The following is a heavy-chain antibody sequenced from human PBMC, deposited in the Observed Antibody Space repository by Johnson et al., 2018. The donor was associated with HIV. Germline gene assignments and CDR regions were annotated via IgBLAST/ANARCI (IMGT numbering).Heavy chain of an antibody. CDR2: INWNGGST. Sequence: EVQLVESGGGVVQPGRSLRLSCAASGFTVSSNYMGWVRQAPGKGLEWVSGINWNGGSTDYADSVKGRFTISRDNARNSLFLQMNSLRAEDTAVYYCARATTPHDAFDIWGQGTMVTVSS. J-gene: IGHJ3*02. CDR3: ARATTPHDAFDI. D-gene: IGHD1-1*01. CDR1: GFTVSSNY. V-gene: IGHV3-20*04.